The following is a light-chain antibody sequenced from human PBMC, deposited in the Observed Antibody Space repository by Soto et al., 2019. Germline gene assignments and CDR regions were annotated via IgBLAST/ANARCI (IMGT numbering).Light chain of an antibody. Sequence: QAVVTQPASVSGSPGQSITISCTGTSSDVGSYDLVSWYQQHPGKAPKLMIYDGSKRPSGVSNRFSGSKSGNTASLTISGLQAEDEADYYCCSYAGSSTFYVFGTGTKLTVL. CDR3: CSYAGSSTFYV. CDR2: DGS. CDR1: SSDVGSYDL. J-gene: IGLJ1*01. V-gene: IGLV2-23*01.